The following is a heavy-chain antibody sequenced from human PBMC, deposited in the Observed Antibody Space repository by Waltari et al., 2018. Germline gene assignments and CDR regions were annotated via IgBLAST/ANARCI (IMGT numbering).Heavy chain of an antibody. CDR3: AKPIGGQQATSL. CDR1: GFTSSSYG. Sequence: QVQLVESGGGVVQPGGSLRLSCAASGFTSSSYGMPWLRQAPGKGLEWVAFIRYDGSNKYYADSVKGRFTISRDNSKNTLYLQMNSLRAEDTAVYYCAKPIGGQQATSLWGQGTLVTVSS. V-gene: IGHV3-30*02. CDR2: IRYDGSNK. D-gene: IGHD6-13*01. J-gene: IGHJ4*02.